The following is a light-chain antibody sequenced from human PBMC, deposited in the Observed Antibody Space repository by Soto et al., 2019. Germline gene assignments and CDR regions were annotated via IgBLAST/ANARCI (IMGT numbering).Light chain of an antibody. Sequence: EIVMTQSPLSLPVTPGEPASISCRSSQSLLHSIGYNYLDWYLQKPGQSPQLLIYLGSNRASGVPARFSGSGSGTDFTLKISRVEAEDVGVYYCMQALQTPLTFGGGTKVEIK. CDR1: QSLLHSIGYNY. CDR3: MQALQTPLT. CDR2: LGS. J-gene: IGKJ4*02. V-gene: IGKV2-28*01.